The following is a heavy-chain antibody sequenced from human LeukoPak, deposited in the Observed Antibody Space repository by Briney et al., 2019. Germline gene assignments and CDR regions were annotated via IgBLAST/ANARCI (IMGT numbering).Heavy chain of an antibody. J-gene: IGHJ4*02. V-gene: IGHV3-23*01. Sequence: PGGSLRLSCSASGFTISRLAMTWVRQAPGKGLEWVSTISASGPYYADAVRGRFTISRDNSRNTLSLQMDSLRAEDTAVYYCAKDHESDGYPCLDHWGLGTLVTVSS. CDR2: ISASGP. CDR1: GFTISRLA. D-gene: IGHD3-22*01. CDR3: AKDHESDGYPCLDH.